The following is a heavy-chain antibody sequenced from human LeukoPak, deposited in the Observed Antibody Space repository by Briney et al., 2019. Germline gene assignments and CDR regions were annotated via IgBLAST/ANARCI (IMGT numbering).Heavy chain of an antibody. D-gene: IGHD6-6*01. J-gene: IGHJ5*02. CDR1: GGFISGYY. V-gene: IGHV4-4*07. Sequence: LETLSLTCTVSGGFISGYYWSWIRQPSGKGLEWIGRIYTSGSTNYNPSLKSRVTMSVDTSKNQFSPKVSSVTAADTAVYYCARGTEYSSYWFDPWGQGTLVTVSS. CDR2: IYTSGST. CDR3: ARGTEYSSYWFDP.